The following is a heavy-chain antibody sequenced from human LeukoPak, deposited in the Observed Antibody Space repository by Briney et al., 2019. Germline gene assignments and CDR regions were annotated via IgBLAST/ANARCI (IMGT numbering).Heavy chain of an antibody. CDR2: IIPIFGTA. J-gene: IGHJ5*02. CDR1: AGTFSSYA. V-gene: IGHV1-69*01. Sequence: ASVKVSCKASAGTFSSYAISWVRQAPGQGLEWMGGIIPIFGTANYAQKFQGRVTVTADESTSPAYMELSSLRSEDTAVYYCARGGVIVVVPAAIPRFDPWGQGTLVTVSS. D-gene: IGHD2-2*02. CDR3: ARGGVIVVVPAAIPRFDP.